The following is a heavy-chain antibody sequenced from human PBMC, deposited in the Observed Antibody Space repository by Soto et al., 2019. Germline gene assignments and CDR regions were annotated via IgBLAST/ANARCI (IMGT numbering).Heavy chain of an antibody. CDR3: AKDRLASSRGRFDV. CDR1: GFSFDDYA. CDR2: IGWRSFTL. J-gene: IGHJ4*02. D-gene: IGHD2-21*01. Sequence: ESGGGWVQPGRSLRLSCAASGFSFDDYAMHWVRQLPGKGLAWVAGIGWRSFTLGYANSVKGLFTISRDNAQNFLYLQMDDLRAEDSALYFCAKDRLASSRGRFDVWGQGTLVTVSS. V-gene: IGHV3-9*01.